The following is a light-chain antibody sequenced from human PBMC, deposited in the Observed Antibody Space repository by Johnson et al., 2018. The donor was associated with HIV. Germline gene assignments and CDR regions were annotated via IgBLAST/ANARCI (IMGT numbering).Light chain of an antibody. J-gene: IGLJ1*01. CDR1: TSNIVNIY. CDR2: ENN. CDR3: GTWDSRLSAYV. V-gene: IGLV1-51*02. Sequence: QSVLTQPPSVSAAPGQKVTISCSASTSNIVNIYVSWYQQLPGTAPKLLIYENNKRPSGIPDRFSGPSSVTSATLGITGLPPGDEADYYCGTWDSRLSAYVFGSGTKVTVI.